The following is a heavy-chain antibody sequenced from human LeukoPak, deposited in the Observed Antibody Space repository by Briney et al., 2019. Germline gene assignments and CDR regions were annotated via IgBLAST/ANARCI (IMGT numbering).Heavy chain of an antibody. D-gene: IGHD3-10*01. CDR1: GFIFKNAW. J-gene: IGHJ6*02. V-gene: IGHV3-15*01. Sequence: GGSLRLSCAASGFIFKNAWMSWVRQAPGKGREWVGRITSKSDGGTTDYAAPVKGRFTISRDDSKNMMYLEMNSLKTEDTAVYYCTTDYSGLWFGARYGMDVWGQGTTVTVSS. CDR2: ITSKSDGGTT. CDR3: TTDYSGLWFGARYGMDV.